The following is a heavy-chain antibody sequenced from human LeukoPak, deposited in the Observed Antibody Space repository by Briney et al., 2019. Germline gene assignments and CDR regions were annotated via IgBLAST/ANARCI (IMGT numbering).Heavy chain of an antibody. D-gene: IGHD3-9*01. CDR3: ARAQRADILTGLQY. CDR1: GGSISSHY. J-gene: IGHJ4*02. V-gene: IGHV4-59*11. Sequence: PSETLSLTCTVSGGSISSHYWSWIRQPPGKGLERIGYIYYSGSTNYNPSLKSRVTISVDTSKNQFSLKLSSVTAADTAVYYCARAQRADILTGLQYWGQGTLVTVSS. CDR2: IYYSGST.